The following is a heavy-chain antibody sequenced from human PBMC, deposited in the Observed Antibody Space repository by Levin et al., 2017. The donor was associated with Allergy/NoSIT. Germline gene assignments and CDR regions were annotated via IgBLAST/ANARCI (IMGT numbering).Heavy chain of an antibody. CDR3: ARDRWSPIAAAGTFDY. CDR2: IIPILGIA. V-gene: IGHV1-69*04. CDR1: GGTFSSYA. Sequence: ASVKVSCKASGGTFSSYAISWVRQAPGQGLEWMGRIIPILGIANYAQKFQGRVTITADKSTSTAYMELSSLRSEDTAVYYCARDRWSPIAAAGTFDYGGQGTRVTVAA. J-gene: IGHJ4*02. D-gene: IGHD6-13*01.